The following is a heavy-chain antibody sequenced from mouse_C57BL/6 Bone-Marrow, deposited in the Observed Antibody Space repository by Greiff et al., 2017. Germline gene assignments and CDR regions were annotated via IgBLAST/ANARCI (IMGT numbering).Heavy chain of an antibody. Sequence: LLESDAELVKPGASVKISCKVSGYTFTDHTIHWMKQRPGQGLEWIGYIYPRDGSTKYNEKFKGKATLTADKSSSTAYMQINSLTSEDSAVYFCAREELAGAGFAYWGQGTLVTVSA. J-gene: IGHJ3*01. CDR1: GYTFTDHT. V-gene: IGHV1-78*01. CDR2: IYPRDGST. CDR3: AREELAGAGFAY.